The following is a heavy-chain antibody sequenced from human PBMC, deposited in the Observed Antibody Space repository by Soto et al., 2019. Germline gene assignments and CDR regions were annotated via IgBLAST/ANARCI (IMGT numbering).Heavy chain of an antibody. CDR2: IKEDGSEK. V-gene: IGHV3-7*01. Sequence: EVQVVESGGGLVQPGGSLRLSCAASGFISSNYWMSWVRQAPGKGLEWVANIKEDGSEKFYVDSVKGRFTISRDNAKHSVYLQMSSLRAEDTAVYYCARDAFYDYIRGSYRPGYMDVWGKGTTVTVSS. D-gene: IGHD3-16*02. J-gene: IGHJ6*03. CDR3: ARDAFYDYIRGSYRPGYMDV. CDR1: GFISSNYW.